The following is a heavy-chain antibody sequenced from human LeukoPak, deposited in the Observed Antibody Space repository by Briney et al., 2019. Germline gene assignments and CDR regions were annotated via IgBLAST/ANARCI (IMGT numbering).Heavy chain of an antibody. V-gene: IGHV4-30-4*01. D-gene: IGHD5-12*01. CDR3: ARGSFPGYDFDY. CDR1: GGSISSGDYY. CDR2: IYYSGST. J-gene: IGHJ4*02. Sequence: SETLSLTCTVSGGSISSGDYYWSWIRQPPGKGLEGIGYIYYSGSTYYNPSLKSRVTISVDTSKNQFSLKLSSVTAADTAVYYCARGSFPGYDFDYWGQGTLVTVSS.